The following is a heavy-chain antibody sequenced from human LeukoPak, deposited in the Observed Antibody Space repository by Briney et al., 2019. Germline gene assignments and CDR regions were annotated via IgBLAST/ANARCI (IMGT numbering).Heavy chain of an antibody. Sequence: GASVKVSCKASGYTFTSYAMHWVRQTPGQRLEWMGWINAGNGNTKYSQKFQGRVTITRDTSASTAYMELSSLRSEDRAVYYCARDDYYDSSGYSFDYWGQGTLVTVSS. CDR1: GYTFTSYA. D-gene: IGHD3-22*01. CDR3: ARDDYYDSSGYSFDY. V-gene: IGHV1-3*01. CDR2: INAGNGNT. J-gene: IGHJ4*02.